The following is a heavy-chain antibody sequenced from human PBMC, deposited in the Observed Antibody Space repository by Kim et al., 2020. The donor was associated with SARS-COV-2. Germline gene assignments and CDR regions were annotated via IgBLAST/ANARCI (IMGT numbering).Heavy chain of an antibody. CDR3: TTEGLLWFGELTPPLDY. CDR2: IKSKTDGGTT. J-gene: IGHJ4*02. CDR1: GFTFSNAW. Sequence: GGSLGLSCAASGFTFSNAWMSWVRQAPGKGLEWVGRIKSKTDGGTTDYAAPVKGRFTISRDDSKNTLYLQMNSLKTEDTAVYYCTTEGLLWFGELTPPLDYWGQGPLVTVSS. D-gene: IGHD3-10*01. V-gene: IGHV3-15*01.